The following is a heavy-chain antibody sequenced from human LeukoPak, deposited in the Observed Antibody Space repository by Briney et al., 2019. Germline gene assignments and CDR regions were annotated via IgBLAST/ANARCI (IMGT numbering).Heavy chain of an antibody. CDR3: ARRGRARGFDY. Sequence: SETLSLTCTVSGGSISSGGYYWSWIRQPPGKGLEWIGYIYHSGSTYYNPSLKSRVTISVDRSKNQFSLKLSSVTAADTAVYYCARRGRARGFDYWGQGTLVTVSS. V-gene: IGHV4-30-2*01. J-gene: IGHJ4*02. CDR2: IYHSGST. D-gene: IGHD1-26*01. CDR1: GGSISSGGYY.